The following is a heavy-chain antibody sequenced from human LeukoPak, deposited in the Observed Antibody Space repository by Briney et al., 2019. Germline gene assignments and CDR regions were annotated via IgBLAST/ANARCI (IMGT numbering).Heavy chain of an antibody. CDR3: ARTNNPDFFDD. J-gene: IGHJ4*02. CDR1: GFTFSNFA. CDR2: ISYDGSNK. Sequence: GGSLRLSCAASGFTFSNFAMHWVRQAPGKGLEWVAVISYDGSNKYYADSVKGRFTISRDNSKNTLYLQMNSLRAEDTAVYYCARTNNPDFFDDWGQGTLVTVSS. V-gene: IGHV3-30*04.